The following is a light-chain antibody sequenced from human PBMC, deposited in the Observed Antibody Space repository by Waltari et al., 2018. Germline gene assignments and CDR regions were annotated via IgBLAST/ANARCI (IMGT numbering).Light chain of an antibody. CDR3: LHYQSGAQRWV. Sequence: QTVVTQEPSLTVSPGGTVTLTCASSTGAVTSGYFPIWFQQKPGQAPRPLIYSTSNKHAGAPHRFSGPLLGDKAARTLSGVQPEDEAEYYCLHYQSGAQRWVFGGGAKLTVL. CDR1: TGAVTSGYF. CDR2: STS. J-gene: IGLJ3*02. V-gene: IGLV7-43*01.